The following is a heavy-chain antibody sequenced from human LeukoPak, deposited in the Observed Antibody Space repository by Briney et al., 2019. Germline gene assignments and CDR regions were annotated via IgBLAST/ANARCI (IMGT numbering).Heavy chain of an antibody. V-gene: IGHV4-4*07. CDR1: GGSISSYY. Sequence: SETLSLTCTVSGGSISSYYWSWIRQPAGKGLEWIGRIYISGSGSTNYNPSLKSRVTMSVDTSKNQFSLKLSSVTAADTAVYYCARDFSVTTSYDAFDIWGQGTMVTVSS. CDR2: IYISGSGST. D-gene: IGHD4-17*01. CDR3: ARDFSVTTSYDAFDI. J-gene: IGHJ3*02.